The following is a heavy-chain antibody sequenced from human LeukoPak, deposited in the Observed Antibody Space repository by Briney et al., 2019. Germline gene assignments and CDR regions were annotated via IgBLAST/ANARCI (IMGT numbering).Heavy chain of an antibody. CDR1: GYSFSSHW. CDR2: IYPGDSES. D-gene: IGHD6-13*01. V-gene: IGHV5-51*01. CDR3: ARRYSSSWFFDS. J-gene: IGHJ4*02. Sequence: GESLKISCKGSGYSFSSHWFAWVRQMPGKGLEWMGNIYPGDSESRYSPSFQGQVTISADKSISTAYLQWSSLKASDTAMYYCARRYSSSWFFDSWGQGTLVTVSS.